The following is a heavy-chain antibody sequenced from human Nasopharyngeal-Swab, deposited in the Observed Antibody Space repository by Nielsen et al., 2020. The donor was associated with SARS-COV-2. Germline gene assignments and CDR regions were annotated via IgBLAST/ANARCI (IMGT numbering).Heavy chain of an antibody. CDR2: ISGSGGST. J-gene: IGHJ4*02. V-gene: IGHV3-23*01. Sequence: GESLKISCAASGFTFSSYAMNWVRQAPGKGLEWVSAISGSGGSTFYADSVKGRFTISRDNSKNTLYLQMNSLRAEDTAVYHCAKANTRDFDYWGQGTLVTVSS. CDR1: GFTFSSYA. CDR3: AKANTRDFDY.